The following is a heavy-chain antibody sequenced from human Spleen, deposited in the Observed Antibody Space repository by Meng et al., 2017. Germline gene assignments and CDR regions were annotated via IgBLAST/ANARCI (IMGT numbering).Heavy chain of an antibody. J-gene: IGHJ5*02. CDR3: VRSSGWVRTGFDP. CDR1: GGSISGGDYY. D-gene: IGHD6-19*01. CDR2: IYYSGST. V-gene: IGHV4-30-4*01. Sequence: QVQLQESGPGLVKPSQTLSLTCTVFGGSISGGDYYWNWIRQPPGKGLEWIGNIYYSGSTYYNPSLKSRVTVSIDTSKSQFSLKLTSVTAADTAVYYCVRSSGWVRTGFDPWGQGTLVTVSS.